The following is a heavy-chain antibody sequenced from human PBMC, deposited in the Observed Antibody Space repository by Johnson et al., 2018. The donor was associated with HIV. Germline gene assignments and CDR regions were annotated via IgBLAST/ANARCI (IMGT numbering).Heavy chain of an antibody. CDR2: TSNDGGNK. V-gene: IGHV3-30-3*01. D-gene: IGHD6-19*01. CDR1: GFTFSHYS. Sequence: QMLLVESGGGAVQPGRSLRLSCAASGFTFSHYSMHWVRQAPGKGLEWVAVTSNDGGNKYYADSVKGRFTVSRDNSQNTLYLQLNSLRAEDTAVYYCATFGYTSGWIVTDDAFDVWGHGTLVTVSS. J-gene: IGHJ3*01. CDR3: ATFGYTSGWIVTDDAFDV.